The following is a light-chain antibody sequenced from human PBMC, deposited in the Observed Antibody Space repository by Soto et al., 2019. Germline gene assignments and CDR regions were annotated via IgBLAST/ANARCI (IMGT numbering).Light chain of an antibody. CDR1: QRFSSN. V-gene: IGKV3-15*01. J-gene: IGKJ1*01. Sequence: EMVMTQSPATLSVSPGERATLSCRASQRFSSNLAWYQQKPGRAPRLLIYAASTRATGFTARFSGSGSVTEFTLTISSLQSEDFAVYYCQQYNNWPWTFGQGTKVDIK. CDR2: AAS. CDR3: QQYNNWPWT.